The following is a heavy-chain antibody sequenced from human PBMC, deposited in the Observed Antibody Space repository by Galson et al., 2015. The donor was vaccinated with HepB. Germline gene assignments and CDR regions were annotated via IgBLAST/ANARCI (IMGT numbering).Heavy chain of an antibody. Sequence: SLRLSCAASRFTLSNYAMHWVRQAPGKGLEWVALISYDGSNKYYVDSVKGRFTISRDNSKNTLYLQMNSLRAEDTAVYYCARDRYYADSYGIDYWGQGTLVTVSS. CDR2: ISYDGSNK. V-gene: IGHV3-30-3*01. D-gene: IGHD5-18*01. CDR1: RFTLSNYA. CDR3: ARDRYYADSYGIDY. J-gene: IGHJ4*02.